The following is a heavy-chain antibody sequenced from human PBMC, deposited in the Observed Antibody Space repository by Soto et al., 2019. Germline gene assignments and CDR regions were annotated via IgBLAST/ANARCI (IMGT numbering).Heavy chain of an antibody. CDR1: GGSISSGGYY. J-gene: IGHJ4*02. Sequence: SETLSLTCTVSGGSISSGGYYWSWIRQHPGKGLEWIGYIYYSGSTYYNPSLKSRVTISVDTSKNQFSLKLSSVTAADTAVDYCARADGDYPYFDYWGQGTLVTVS. CDR2: IYYSGST. D-gene: IGHD4-17*01. V-gene: IGHV4-31*03. CDR3: ARADGDYPYFDY.